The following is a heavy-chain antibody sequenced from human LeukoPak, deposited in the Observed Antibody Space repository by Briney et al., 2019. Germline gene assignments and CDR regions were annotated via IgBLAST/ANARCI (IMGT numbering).Heavy chain of an antibody. J-gene: IGHJ5*02. V-gene: IGHV3-11*05. D-gene: IGHD3-9*01. CDR2: ISSSSSYT. CDR1: GFTFSDYY. Sequence: GGSLRLSCAASGFTFSDYYMSWIRQAPGKGLEWVSYISSSSSYTNYADSVKGRFTISRDNAKHSLYLQMNSLRADDTAVDSSARVIGGIRYFDWYNWFDPWGQGTLVTVSS. CDR3: ARVIGGIRYFDWYNWFDP.